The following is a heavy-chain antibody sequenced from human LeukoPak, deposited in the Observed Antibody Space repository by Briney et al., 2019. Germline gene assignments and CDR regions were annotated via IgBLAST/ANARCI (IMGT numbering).Heavy chain of an antibody. V-gene: IGHV4-38-2*02. CDR3: ARIDFGDYGVRFHY. CDR1: GYPTSLCYY. D-gene: IGHD4-17*01. J-gene: IGHJ4*02. Sequence: SETLSLTCTVSGYPTSLCYYWGWVRQAPGRGLEWLATIYYSGSKYFNSSLKSRISISQDASNNQFSLSLTSVTAADTAVYYCARIDFGDYGVRFHYWGQGSLVVVSS. CDR2: IYYSGSK.